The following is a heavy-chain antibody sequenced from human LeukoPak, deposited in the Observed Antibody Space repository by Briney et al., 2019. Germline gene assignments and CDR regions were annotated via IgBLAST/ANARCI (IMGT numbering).Heavy chain of an antibody. Sequence: GGSLRLSCAACGFTFSSYGMHWVRQAPGKGLEWVAVISYDGSNKYYADSVKGRFTISRDDSKNTLYLQMNSLRAEDTAVYYCATKEYYYDSSGYYLDYYYGMDVWGQGTTVTVSS. CDR2: ISYDGSNK. CDR3: ATKEYYYDSSGYYLDYYYGMDV. D-gene: IGHD3-22*01. V-gene: IGHV3-30*03. CDR1: GFTFSSYG. J-gene: IGHJ6*02.